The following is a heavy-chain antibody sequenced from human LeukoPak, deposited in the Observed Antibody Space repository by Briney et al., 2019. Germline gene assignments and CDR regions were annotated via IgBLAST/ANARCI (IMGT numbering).Heavy chain of an antibody. CDR3: ATGRGYSYGFDY. Sequence: ASVKVSCKASGYTFTGYYMHWVRQAPGQGLEWMGWIYPNSGGTNYAQKFQGRVTVTRDTSISTAYMQLSRLRSDDTAVYYCATGRGYSYGFDYWDQGTLVTVSS. CDR1: GYTFTGYY. V-gene: IGHV1-2*02. J-gene: IGHJ4*02. D-gene: IGHD5-18*01. CDR2: IYPNSGGT.